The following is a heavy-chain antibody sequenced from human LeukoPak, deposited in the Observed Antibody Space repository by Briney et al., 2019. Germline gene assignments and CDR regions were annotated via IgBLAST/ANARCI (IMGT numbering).Heavy chain of an antibody. J-gene: IGHJ6*02. CDR3: ARDYRSGSTGGSYGMDV. CDR2: INPSGGST. Sequence: ASVKVSCKASGYTFTSYYMHWVRQAPGQGLEWMGIINPSGGSTSYAQKFQGRVTMTRDTSTSTVYMELSSLRSEDTAVYYCARDYRSGSTGGSYGMDVWGQGTTVTVSS. CDR1: GYTFTSYY. D-gene: IGHD3-10*01. V-gene: IGHV1-46*01.